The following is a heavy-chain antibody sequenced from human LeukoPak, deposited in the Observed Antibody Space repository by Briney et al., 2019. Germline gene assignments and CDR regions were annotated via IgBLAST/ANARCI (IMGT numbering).Heavy chain of an antibody. V-gene: IGHV3-30*18. D-gene: IGHD3-10*01. CDR1: GFTFSSYG. Sequence: PGRSLRLSCAASGFTFSSYGMHWVRQAPGKGLEWVAVISNDGSNKNYGDSVKGLFTISRDNSKYTLYLQMSSLRAEDTAVYFCAKEIVYGSGGPRGMDVWGQGTTVIISS. CDR2: ISNDGSNK. J-gene: IGHJ6*02. CDR3: AKEIVYGSGGPRGMDV.